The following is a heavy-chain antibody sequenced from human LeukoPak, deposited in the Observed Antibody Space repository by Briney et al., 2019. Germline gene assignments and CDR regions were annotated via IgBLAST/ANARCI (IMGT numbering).Heavy chain of an antibody. CDR2: IYSGGST. V-gene: IGHV3-53*01. Sequence: GGSLRLSCAASGFTVSSNYMSWVRQAPGKGLEWVSVIYSGGSTYYADSVKGRFTISRDNSKNTLYLQMNSLRAEDTAVYYCATYGGNSPDWYFDLWGRGTLVTDSS. CDR3: ATYGGNSPDWYFDL. CDR1: GFTVSSNY. J-gene: IGHJ2*01. D-gene: IGHD4-23*01.